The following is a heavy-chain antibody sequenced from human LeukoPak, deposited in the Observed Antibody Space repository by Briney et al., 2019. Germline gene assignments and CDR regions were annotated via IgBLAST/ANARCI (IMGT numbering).Heavy chain of an antibody. CDR3: ARGRALYYYDSSGYFH. J-gene: IGHJ4*02. V-gene: IGHV4-38-2*02. CDR2: IYHSGST. Sequence: PSETLSLTCTVSGYSISSGYYWGWIRQPPGKGLEWIGSIYHSGSTNYNPSLKSRVTISVDTSKNQFSLKLSSVTAADTAVYYCARGRALYYYDSSGYFHWGQGTLVTVSS. D-gene: IGHD3-22*01. CDR1: GYSISSGYY.